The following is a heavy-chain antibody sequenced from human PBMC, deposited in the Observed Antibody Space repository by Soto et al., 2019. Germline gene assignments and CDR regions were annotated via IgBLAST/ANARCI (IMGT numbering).Heavy chain of an antibody. V-gene: IGHV4-59*01. CDR1: GVSLTSYY. J-gene: IGHJ4*02. CDR3: ARGKGTHRY. Sequence: SETLSLTCSVSGVSLTSYYWSWIRQTPGKTLECICCIFYNGTTNYNPSLQSRVTISLDMSKNQFSLKLKSVSAEDPALYYCARGKGTHRYWGPGTLVT. D-gene: IGHD3-10*01. CDR2: IFYNGTT.